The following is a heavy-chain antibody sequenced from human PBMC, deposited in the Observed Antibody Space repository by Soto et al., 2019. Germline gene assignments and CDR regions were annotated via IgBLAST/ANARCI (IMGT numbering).Heavy chain of an antibody. Sequence: SETLSLTCVVSGGSFSTYYYNWIRQSPGKGLEWIGEINHSGSNNYSPSLKSRVAISVDTSKSQFSLNVTSVTAADTAVYFCARGRYCLTGRCFPNWFDSWGQGALVTVS. CDR1: GGSFSTYY. V-gene: IGHV4-34*01. J-gene: IGHJ5*01. CDR2: INHSGSN. CDR3: ARGRYCLTGRCFPNWFDS. D-gene: IGHD7-27*01.